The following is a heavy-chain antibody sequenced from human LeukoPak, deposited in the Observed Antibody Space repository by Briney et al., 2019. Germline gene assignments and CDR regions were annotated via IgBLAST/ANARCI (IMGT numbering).Heavy chain of an antibody. D-gene: IGHD5-18*01. J-gene: IGHJ4*02. V-gene: IGHV1-8*01. Sequence: GASVKVSCKASGYTFTGYDINWVRQAPGQGPDWMGWMNPNSGNTGYAQKFQGRVSMTRDTSINTAYMELSSLGSEDTAVYYCARGISGYSYGYGDYWGQGTLVTVSS. CDR2: MNPNSGNT. CDR3: ARGISGYSYGYGDY. CDR1: GYTFTGYD.